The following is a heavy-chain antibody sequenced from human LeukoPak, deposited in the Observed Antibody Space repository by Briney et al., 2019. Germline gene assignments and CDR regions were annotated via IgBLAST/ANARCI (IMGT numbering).Heavy chain of an antibody. J-gene: IGHJ5*02. CDR3: ATDLSGSIDVADDP. D-gene: IGHD2-21*01. CDR2: ISYDGSNK. V-gene: IGHV3-30*03. Sequence: GGSLRLSCAASGFTFSSYGMHWVRQAPGKGLEWVAVISYDGSNKYYADSVKGRFTISRDNSKNTLYLQMNSLRAEDTAVYYCATDLSGSIDVADDPWGQGTLVTVSS. CDR1: GFTFSSYG.